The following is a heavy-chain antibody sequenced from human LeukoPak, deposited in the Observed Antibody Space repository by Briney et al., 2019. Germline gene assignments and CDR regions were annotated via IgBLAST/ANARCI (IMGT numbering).Heavy chain of an antibody. CDR1: GFTFSSYG. CDR3: ANLWDTAMARRETFDI. D-gene: IGHD5-18*01. Sequence: GGSLRLSCAASGFTFSSYGMHWVRQAPGKGLEWVAVISYDGSNKYYADSVKGRFTISRDNSKNTLYLQMNSLRAEDTAVYYCANLWDTAMARRETFDIWGQGTMVTVSS. J-gene: IGHJ3*02. V-gene: IGHV3-30*18. CDR2: ISYDGSNK.